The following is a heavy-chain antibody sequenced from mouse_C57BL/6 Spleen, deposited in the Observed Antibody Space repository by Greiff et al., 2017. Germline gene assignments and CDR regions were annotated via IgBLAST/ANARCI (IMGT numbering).Heavy chain of an antibody. V-gene: IGHV5-17*01. Sequence: EVLLVESGGGLVKPGGSLKLSCAASGFTFSDYGMHWVHQAPEQGLEWVAYISSGSSTIYYADTVKGRFTIARDNAKNTLFLQMTSLRSEDTAMYYCARDGYDQEVAYWGQGTLVTVSA. J-gene: IGHJ3*01. CDR3: ARDGYDQEVAY. CDR1: GFTFSDYG. CDR2: ISSGSSTI. D-gene: IGHD2-2*01.